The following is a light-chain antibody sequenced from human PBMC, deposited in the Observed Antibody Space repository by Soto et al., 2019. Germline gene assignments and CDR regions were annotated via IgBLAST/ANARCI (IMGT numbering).Light chain of an antibody. V-gene: IGKV3-20*01. CDR3: QQYGSSPLT. CDR1: QSVSSY. J-gene: IGKJ4*01. CDR2: DTS. Sequence: EIVLTKSPGTLSLSVGERVTLSCRASQSVSSYLAWYQQTPGQAPRLLIYDTSNRATGTPDRFSGSGSGTEFTLTISRLEPEDFTVYYCQQYGSSPLTFGGGTTVEIK.